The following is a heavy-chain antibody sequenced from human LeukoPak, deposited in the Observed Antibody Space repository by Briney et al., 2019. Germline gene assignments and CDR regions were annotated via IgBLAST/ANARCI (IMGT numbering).Heavy chain of an antibody. CDR2: IKQDGNEK. Sequence: GGSLRLSCAASGFRFNTYWMSWVRQAPGKGLEWVANIKQDGNEKYYADSVKGRFTISRDNGKNSLDLQMNSLRAEDTAVYYCARVILSVYYYYMDVWGKGTTVTVSS. CDR1: GFRFNTYW. D-gene: IGHD2/OR15-2a*01. J-gene: IGHJ6*03. V-gene: IGHV3-7*01. CDR3: ARVILSVYYYYMDV.